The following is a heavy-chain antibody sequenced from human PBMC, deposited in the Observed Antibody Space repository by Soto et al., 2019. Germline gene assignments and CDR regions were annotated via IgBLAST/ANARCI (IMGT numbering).Heavy chain of an antibody. J-gene: IGHJ6*02. CDR1: GYTFGHYR. CDR3: ARLGHDYSNSGMDV. D-gene: IGHD4-4*01. Sequence: GESLTISSTCVGYTFGHYRITWVRQVPGKGLEWMGKTDPSDSSTNYNSAFEGHVTISLDKSVTTAYLQWSSLKASDTAIYYCARLGHDYSNSGMDVWGQGTTVTVSS. CDR2: TDPSDSST. V-gene: IGHV5-10-1*01.